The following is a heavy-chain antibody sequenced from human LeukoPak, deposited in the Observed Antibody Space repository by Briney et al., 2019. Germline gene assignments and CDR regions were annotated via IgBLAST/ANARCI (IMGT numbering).Heavy chain of an antibody. V-gene: IGHV3-9*01. D-gene: IGHD6-13*01. CDR1: GFTFNDFA. CDR3: AKDQQYSSSWSPYDAFDI. Sequence: PGRSLRLSCIASGFTFNDFAMHWVRQAPGKGLEWVSRISWDGDTVDYADSVKGRFTISRDNSKNTLYLQMNSLRAEDTAVYYCAKDQQYSSSWSPYDAFDIWGQGTMVTVSS. CDR2: ISWDGDTV. J-gene: IGHJ3*02.